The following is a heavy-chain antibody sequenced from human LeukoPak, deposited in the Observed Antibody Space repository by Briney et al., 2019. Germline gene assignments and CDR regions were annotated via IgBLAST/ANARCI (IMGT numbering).Heavy chain of an antibody. J-gene: IGHJ4*02. CDR3: ARIHYYISGPPDS. CDR2: ISSSSSTI. CDR1: GFTFSSYS. V-gene: IGHV3-48*01. D-gene: IGHD3-22*01. Sequence: GGSLRLSCAASGFTFSSYSLNWVRRAPGKGLEWVSYISSSSSTIYYADSVRGRFTISRDNAKNSLYLQMNSLRAEDTAVYYCARIHYYISGPPDSWGQGTLVTVSS.